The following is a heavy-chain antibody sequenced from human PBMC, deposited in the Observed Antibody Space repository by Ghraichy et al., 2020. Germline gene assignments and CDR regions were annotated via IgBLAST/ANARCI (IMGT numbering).Heavy chain of an antibody. D-gene: IGHD3-16*01. Sequence: GGSLRLSCVASGFAVNHYAMTWVRQSPEKGLEWVSSYGGSADRTFYADSVKGRFTISTDSSSNTAFLQMNRLRVDDTAVYYFARDQRYAYFESWGRGTLVTVSS. CDR2: YGGSADRT. J-gene: IGHJ4*02. CDR3: ARDQRYAYFES. V-gene: IGHV3-23*01. CDR1: GFAVNHYA.